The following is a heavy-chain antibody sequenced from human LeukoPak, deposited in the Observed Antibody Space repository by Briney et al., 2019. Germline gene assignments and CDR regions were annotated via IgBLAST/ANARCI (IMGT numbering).Heavy chain of an antibody. CDR3: ARGGGSYYYWFDP. CDR2: ISSSSSTI. D-gene: IGHD1-26*01. V-gene: IGHV3-48*01. CDR1: GFTFSSYS. J-gene: IGHJ5*02. Sequence: GGSLRLSCAASGFTFSSYSMNWVRQAPGKGLEWVSYISSSSSTIYYADSVKGRFTISRDNAKNSLYLQMNSLRAEDTAVYYCARGGGSYYYWFDPWGQGTLVTVSS.